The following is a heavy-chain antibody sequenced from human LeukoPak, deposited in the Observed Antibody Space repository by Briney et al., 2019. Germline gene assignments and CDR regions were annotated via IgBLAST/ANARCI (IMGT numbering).Heavy chain of an antibody. CDR2: IYYSGST. V-gene: IGHV4-31*03. J-gene: IGHJ4*02. D-gene: IGHD3-22*01. CDR3: ARERPGEEFSSSGYLDY. CDR1: GGSISSGGYY. Sequence: SETLSLTCTVSGGSISSGGYYWSWIRQHPGKGLEWIGYIYYSGSTYYNPSLKSRVTISVDTSKNQFSLKLSSVTAADTAVYYCARERPGEEFSSSGYLDYWGQGTLVTVSS.